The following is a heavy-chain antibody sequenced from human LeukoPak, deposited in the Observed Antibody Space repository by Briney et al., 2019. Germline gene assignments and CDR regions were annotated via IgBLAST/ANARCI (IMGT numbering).Heavy chain of an antibody. Sequence: SGTLSLTCSVSGGSITSYYWSWIRQPAGKGLEWIGRIYTSGSTNYNPSLKSRVTMSVDTSKNQFSLRLSSVAAADTAVYYCARDSSTYRSFDYWGQGTLVTVSS. CDR3: ARDSSTYRSFDY. CDR1: GGSITSYY. V-gene: IGHV4-4*07. CDR2: IYTSGST. J-gene: IGHJ4*02.